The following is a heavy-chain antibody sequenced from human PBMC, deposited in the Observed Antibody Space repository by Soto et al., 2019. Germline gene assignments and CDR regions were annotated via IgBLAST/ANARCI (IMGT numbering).Heavy chain of an antibody. CDR2: ISYDGSEK. Sequence: GGSLRLSCEASGFTFSRYPLHWVRQAPGKGLEWVAVISYDGSEKYPADSVKGRFTISRDNSKNSLFLQMNSLRAEDTAVYYCARDRWHANRYPGAFDFWGRGTMVTVSS. CDR1: GFTFSRYP. D-gene: IGHD1-20*01. CDR3: ARDRWHANRYPGAFDF. V-gene: IGHV3-30-3*01. J-gene: IGHJ3*01.